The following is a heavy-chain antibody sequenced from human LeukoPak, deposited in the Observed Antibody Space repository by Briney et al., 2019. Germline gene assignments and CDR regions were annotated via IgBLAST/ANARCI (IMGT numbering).Heavy chain of an antibody. CDR3: ARDRVTGTLDFVS. V-gene: IGHV3-66*02. CDR1: GFTPCSIY. D-gene: IGHD1-7*01. Sequence: PGGSIRLSRAPSGFTPCSIYMSCVPHAPGKGLEWVSDTYGGGSTYYADSVKGRFSISRDNSKNTLYLQMSSLRTEDTAVYYRARDRVTGTLDFVSWGGGTLVSVCS. J-gene: IGHJ4*02. CDR2: TYGGGST.